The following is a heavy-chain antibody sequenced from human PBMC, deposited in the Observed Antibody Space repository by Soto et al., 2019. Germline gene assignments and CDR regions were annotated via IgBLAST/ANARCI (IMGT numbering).Heavy chain of an antibody. D-gene: IGHD6-13*01. J-gene: IGHJ3*02. CDR2: IIPILGTA. Sequence: SVKVSCKASGGTFSSYAISWVRQAPGQGLGWMGGIIPILGTANYAQKFQGRVTITADESTSTAYMELSSLRSEDTAVYYCARGRTPGRGYSSSWWGPSGGAFDIWGQGTMVTVSS. CDR1: GGTFSSYA. CDR3: ARGRTPGRGYSSSWWGPSGGAFDI. V-gene: IGHV1-69*13.